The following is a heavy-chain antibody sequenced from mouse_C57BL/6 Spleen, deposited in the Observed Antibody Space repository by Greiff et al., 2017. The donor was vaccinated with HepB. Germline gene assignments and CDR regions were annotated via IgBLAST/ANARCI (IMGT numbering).Heavy chain of an antibody. V-gene: IGHV1-75*01. CDR2: IFPGSGST. Sequence: VKLVESGPELVKPGASVKISCKASGYTFTDYYINWVKQRPGQGLEWIGWIFPGSGSTYYNEKFKGKATLTVDKSSSTAYMLLSSLTSEDSAVYFCARSGDYDVGAMDYWGQGTSVTVSS. CDR3: ARSGDYDVGAMDY. J-gene: IGHJ4*01. CDR1: GYTFTDYY. D-gene: IGHD2-4*01.